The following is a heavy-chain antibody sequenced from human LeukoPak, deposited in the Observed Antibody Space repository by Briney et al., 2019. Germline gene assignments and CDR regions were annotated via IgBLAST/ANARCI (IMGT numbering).Heavy chain of an antibody. J-gene: IGHJ4*02. D-gene: IGHD7-27*01. CDR1: GFTFSNYG. V-gene: IGHV3-23*01. Sequence: PGGSLRLSCAASGFTFSNYGMSWVRQAPGKGLEWVSSNSGSSTYYADSAKGRFTISRDSSKNTVYLQMNSLRAEDTALYYCAKEVSNSDSGDRFDYWGQGTLVTVSS. CDR3: AKEVSNSDSGDRFDY. CDR2: NSGSST.